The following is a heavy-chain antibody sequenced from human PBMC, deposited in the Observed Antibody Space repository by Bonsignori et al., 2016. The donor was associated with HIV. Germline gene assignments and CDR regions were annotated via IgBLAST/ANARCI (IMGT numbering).Heavy chain of an antibody. Sequence: VRQAPGKGLEWVATIKVDGSEKYYVDSVKGRFSTSRDNAKNSLYLQMNSLRAEDTAVYYCLAYCGGDCFLGHGAFDIWGQGTVVTVSS. CDR2: IKVDGSEK. D-gene: IGHD2-21*01. V-gene: IGHV3-7*03. J-gene: IGHJ3*02. CDR3: LAYCGGDCFLGHGAFDI.